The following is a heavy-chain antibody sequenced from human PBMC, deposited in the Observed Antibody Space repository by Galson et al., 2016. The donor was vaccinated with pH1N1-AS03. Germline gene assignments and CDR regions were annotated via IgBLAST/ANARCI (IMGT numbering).Heavy chain of an antibody. CDR3: VKESPKEAGDY. CDR1: GFTLSGYG. CDR2: IQYDESYR. Sequence: CAGSGFTLSGYGMHWVRQAPGKGPEWVAFIQYDESYRNYADSVKGRFSISRDISKNTLYLQMNSLRVEDTAMFYCVKESPKEAGDYWGRGVMVTVSS. V-gene: IGHV3-30*02. J-gene: IGHJ4*02.